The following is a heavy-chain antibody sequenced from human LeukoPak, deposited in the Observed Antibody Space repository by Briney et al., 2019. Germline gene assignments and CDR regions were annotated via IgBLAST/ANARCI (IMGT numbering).Heavy chain of an antibody. J-gene: IGHJ5*02. CDR1: GGSISSYY. CDR2: IYYSGST. V-gene: IGHV4-59*01. Sequence: SEPLSLTCTVSGGSISSYYWSWIRQPPGKGLEWIGYIYYSGSTNYNPSLKSRVTISVDTSKNQFSLKLSSVTAADTAVYYCARVGAAAEFDPWGQGTLVTVSS. CDR3: ARVGAAAEFDP. D-gene: IGHD6-13*01.